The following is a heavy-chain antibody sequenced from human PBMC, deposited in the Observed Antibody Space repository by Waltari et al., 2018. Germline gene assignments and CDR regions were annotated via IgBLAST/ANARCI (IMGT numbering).Heavy chain of an antibody. Sequence: QVQLVQSGAEVKKPGSSVKVSCKASGGTFSSFAINWVRQAPGQGLEWRGGIIPNLGRANYAQKFQGRVTITADKSPSTAYMELSSLRSEDTAVYYCARAVVVVAATPTPNFGMDVWGQGTTVTVSS. CDR1: GGTFSSFA. CDR2: IIPNLGRA. D-gene: IGHD2-15*01. CDR3: ARAVVVVAATPTPNFGMDV. J-gene: IGHJ6*02. V-gene: IGHV1-69*04.